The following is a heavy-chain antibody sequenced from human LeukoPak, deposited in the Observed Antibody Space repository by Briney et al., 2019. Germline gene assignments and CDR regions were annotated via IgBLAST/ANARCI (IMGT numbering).Heavy chain of an antibody. CDR1: GFAFSSYS. CDR2: ISSSSSYI. Sequence: GGSLRLSCAASGFAFSSYSMNWVRQAPGKGLEWVSSISSSSSYIYYADSVKGRFTISRDNAKNSLYLQMNSLRAEDTAVYYCARVEAAADFDYWGQGTLVTVSS. V-gene: IGHV3-21*01. D-gene: IGHD6-13*01. CDR3: ARVEAAADFDY. J-gene: IGHJ4*02.